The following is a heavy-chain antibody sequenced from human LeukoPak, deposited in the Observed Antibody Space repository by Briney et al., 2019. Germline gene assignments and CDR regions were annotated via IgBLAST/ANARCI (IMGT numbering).Heavy chain of an antibody. D-gene: IGHD3-22*01. V-gene: IGHV3-74*01. CDR3: ARVSRHGGRYFYDDY. J-gene: IGHJ4*02. Sequence: GGSLRLSCAASGFTFTNFWMHWVRQAPGKGLVWVSRLTPDGSSTNYADSVKGRFIMSRDNAKNSLYLQMNSLSAEDTAVYYCARVSRHGGRYFYDDYWGQGTLVAVSS. CDR1: GFTFTNFW. CDR2: LTPDGSST.